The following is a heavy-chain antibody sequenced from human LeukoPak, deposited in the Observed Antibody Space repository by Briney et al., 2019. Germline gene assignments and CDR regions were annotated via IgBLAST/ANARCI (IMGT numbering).Heavy chain of an antibody. Sequence: ASVKVSCKASGYTFTGYYMHWVRQAPGQGLEWMGWINPNSGGTNYAQKFQGRVTMTRDTSISTAYMELSRLRSDDTAVYYCARENSFAVAGTGALDYWGQGTLVTVSS. D-gene: IGHD6-19*01. CDR1: GYTFTGYY. CDR3: ARENSFAVAGTGALDY. V-gene: IGHV1-2*02. J-gene: IGHJ4*02. CDR2: INPNSGGT.